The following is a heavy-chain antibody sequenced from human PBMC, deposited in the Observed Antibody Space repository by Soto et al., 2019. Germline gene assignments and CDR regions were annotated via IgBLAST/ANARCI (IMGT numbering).Heavy chain of an antibody. D-gene: IGHD2-2*01. V-gene: IGHV4-39*01. CDR3: ARQGVVVVPAAWFDP. Sequence: SETLSLTCTVSGGSISSSSYYWGWIRQPPGKGLEWIGSIYYSGSTYYNPSLKSRVTISVDTSKNQFSLKLSSVTAADTAVYYCARQGVVVVPAAWFDPWGQGTLVTVPS. CDR2: IYYSGST. CDR1: GGSISSSSYY. J-gene: IGHJ5*02.